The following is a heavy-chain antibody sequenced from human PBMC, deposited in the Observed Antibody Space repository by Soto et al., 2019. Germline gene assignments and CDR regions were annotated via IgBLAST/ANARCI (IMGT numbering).Heavy chain of an antibody. CDR2: INQDGSEK. J-gene: IGHJ4*02. V-gene: IGHV3-7*01. D-gene: IGHD6-25*01. CDR1: GFTFSSYS. CDR3: AKDGDGYKSPPFDY. Sequence: PGGSLRLSCAASGFTFSSYSMSWVRQAPGRGLEWVAIINQDGSEKYYVDSVKGRFSISRDNAKNSLYLQMNSLRVEDTAVYYCAKDGDGYKSPPFDYWGQGTQVTVSS.